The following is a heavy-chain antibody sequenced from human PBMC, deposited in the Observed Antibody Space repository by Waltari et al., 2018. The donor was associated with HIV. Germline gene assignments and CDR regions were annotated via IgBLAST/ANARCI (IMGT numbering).Heavy chain of an antibody. J-gene: IGHJ4*02. V-gene: IGHV1-2*02. Sequence: QVQLVQSGAEVKKPGASVKVSCKASGYTFPGHYIHCVRQAPGQGREWLGWISTKNGDTDFAQNFQGRVTMSRDTSIGAGYMELSSLTSDDTAIYYWARDPAYGFAACDYWGQGTLVTVSS. CDR3: ARDPAYGFAACDY. D-gene: IGHD4-17*01. CDR1: GYTFPGHY. CDR2: ISTKNGDT.